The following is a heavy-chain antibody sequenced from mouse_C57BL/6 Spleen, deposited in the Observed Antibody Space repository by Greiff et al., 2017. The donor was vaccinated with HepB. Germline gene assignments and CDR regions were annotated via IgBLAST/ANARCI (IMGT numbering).Heavy chain of an antibody. CDR2: ISNGGGST. Sequence: EVNVVESGGGLVQPGGSLKLSCAASGFTFSDYYMYWVRQTPEKRLEWVAYISNGGGSTYYPDTVKGRFTISRDNAKNTLYLQMSRLKSEDTAMYYCARGGILGGYFDVWGTGTTVTVSS. CDR1: GFTFSDYY. V-gene: IGHV5-12*01. D-gene: IGHD3-3*01. CDR3: ARGGILGGYFDV. J-gene: IGHJ1*03.